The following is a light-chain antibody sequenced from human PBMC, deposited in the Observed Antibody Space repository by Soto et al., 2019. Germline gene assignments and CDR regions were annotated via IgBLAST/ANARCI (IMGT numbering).Light chain of an antibody. CDR3: MQPTLWPPST. CDR2: NGS. J-gene: IGKJ5*01. V-gene: IGKV2-30*01. Sequence: DVVLTQSPLSLPVTLGQPASISCRSSQSLVDSYGNTYMNLFQQRPGQSPRRLIYNGSNRDSGVPDRFSGSGSGTDFTLKISRVESEDVGVYYCMQPTLWPPSTFGQGTRLEIK. CDR1: QSLVDSYGNTY.